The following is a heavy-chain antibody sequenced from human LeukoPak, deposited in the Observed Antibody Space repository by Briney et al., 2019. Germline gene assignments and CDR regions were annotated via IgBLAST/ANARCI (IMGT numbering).Heavy chain of an antibody. D-gene: IGHD3-16*01. J-gene: IGHJ4*02. V-gene: IGHV3-74*01. CDR2: IQRDGSSP. Sequence: PGGSLRLSCTAPGFAYSGSSMHWVRQAPGKGLEWVSGIQRDGSSPTYADSVKGRFTISRDNAKGSVYLQVNILRAEDTAVYYCSRGHYGPDYWGQGTLVTVSS. CDR1: GFAYSGSS. CDR3: SRGHYGPDY.